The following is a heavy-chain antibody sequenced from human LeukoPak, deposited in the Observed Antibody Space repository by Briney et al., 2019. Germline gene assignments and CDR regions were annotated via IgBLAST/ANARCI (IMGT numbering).Heavy chain of an antibody. J-gene: IGHJ4*02. CDR2: ISYDGSNE. V-gene: IGHV3-30*19. CDR3: ARAPSGYYPYFDY. D-gene: IGHD3-3*01. Sequence: GGFLRLSCAASGFTFSSYGMHWVRQAPGKGLEWVAVISYDGSNEYYADSVKGRFTISRDNSKSTLYLQMNSLRAEDATMYYCARAPSGYYPYFDYWGQGTLVTVSS. CDR1: GFTFSSYG.